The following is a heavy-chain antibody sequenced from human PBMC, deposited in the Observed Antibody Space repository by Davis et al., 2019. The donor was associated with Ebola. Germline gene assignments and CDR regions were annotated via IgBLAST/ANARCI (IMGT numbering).Heavy chain of an antibody. CDR1: GGSISSSSYY. CDR2: IYYSGST. CDR3: ARLFIVATNFDY. D-gene: IGHD5-12*01. V-gene: IGHV4-39*01. Sequence: MPGGSLRLSCTVSGGSISSSSYYWGWIRQPPGKGLEWIGSIYYSGSTYYNPSLKSRVTISVDTSKNQFSLKLSSVTAADTAVYYCARLFIVATNFDYWGQGTLVTVSS. J-gene: IGHJ4*02.